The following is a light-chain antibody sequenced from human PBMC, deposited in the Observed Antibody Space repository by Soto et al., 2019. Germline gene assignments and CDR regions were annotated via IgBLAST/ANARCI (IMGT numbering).Light chain of an antibody. CDR1: QSVTSY. CDR2: AAS. CDR3: QQRINWSPVYP. V-gene: IGKV3-11*01. J-gene: IGKJ2*01. Sequence: EVVLTQSPATLSLSPGERATLSCRASQSVTSYLAWYQQKPGQAPRLLIYAASNRATGIPARFSGSGSGTDFTLTISSLEPEDFAVYYCQQRINWSPVYPVGQGTK.